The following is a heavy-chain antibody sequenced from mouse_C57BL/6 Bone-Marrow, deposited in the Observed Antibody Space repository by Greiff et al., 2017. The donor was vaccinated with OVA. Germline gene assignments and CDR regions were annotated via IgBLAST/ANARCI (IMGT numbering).Heavy chain of an antibody. Sequence: EVQLQQSGPVLVKPGASVKTSCKASGYTFTDYYMNWVKQSHGKSLEWIGVINPYNGGTSYNQKFKGKATLTVDKSSSTAYMELNSLTSEDSAVYYCARGTAQAHYAMDYWGQGTSVTVSS. V-gene: IGHV1-19*01. J-gene: IGHJ4*01. CDR2: INPYNGGT. CDR1: GYTFTDYY. D-gene: IGHD3-2*02. CDR3: ARGTAQAHYAMDY.